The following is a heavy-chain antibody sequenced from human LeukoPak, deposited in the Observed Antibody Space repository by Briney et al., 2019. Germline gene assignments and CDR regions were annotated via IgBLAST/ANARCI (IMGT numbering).Heavy chain of an antibody. J-gene: IGHJ4*02. CDR1: GFNFSSYW. V-gene: IGHV3-74*01. CDR3: AKGYYDYIWGSYYFDY. Sequence: PGGSLRLSCAASGFNFSSYWMHWVRQAPGKGLVWISRINYDGTTTSYADSVKGRFTISRDNAKNTLYLQMNSLRAEDTAVYYCAKGYYDYIWGSYYFDYWGQGTLVTVSS. D-gene: IGHD3-16*01. CDR2: INYDGTTT.